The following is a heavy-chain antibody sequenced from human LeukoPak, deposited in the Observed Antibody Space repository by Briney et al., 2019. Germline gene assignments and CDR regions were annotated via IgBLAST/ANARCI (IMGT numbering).Heavy chain of an antibody. CDR3: ARRVVTAISNWFDP. J-gene: IGHJ5*02. D-gene: IGHD2-21*02. CDR1: GFTFSSYA. V-gene: IGHV3-23*01. Sequence: GGSLRLSYAASGFTFSSYAMSWVRQAPGKGLEWDSAISGSGGSTYYADSVKGRFTISRDNSKNTLYLQMNSLRAEDTAVYYCARRVVTAISNWFDPSGQGTLVTVSS. CDR2: ISGSGGST.